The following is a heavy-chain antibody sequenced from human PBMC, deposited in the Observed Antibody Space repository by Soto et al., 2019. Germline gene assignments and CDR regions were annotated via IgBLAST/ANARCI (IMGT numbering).Heavy chain of an antibody. CDR1: GYSFTSYW. CDR2: IDPSDSYT. J-gene: IGHJ6*02. Sequence: PGASLKISCKGSGYSFTSYWISWVRQMPGKGLEWMGRIDPSDSYTNYSPSFQGHVTISADKSISTAYLQWSSLKASDTAMYYCARHDPILWFGELLSTHYYYYGMDVWGQGTTVTVSS. V-gene: IGHV5-10-1*01. CDR3: ARHDPILWFGELLSTHYYYYGMDV. D-gene: IGHD3-10*01.